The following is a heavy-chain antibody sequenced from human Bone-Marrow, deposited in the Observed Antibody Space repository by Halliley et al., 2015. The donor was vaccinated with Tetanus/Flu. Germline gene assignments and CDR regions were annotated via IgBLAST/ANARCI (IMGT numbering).Heavy chain of an antibody. CDR3: ARHVVVNFRLDAFYV. V-gene: IGHV1-46*01. J-gene: IGHJ3*01. D-gene: IGHD2-21*01. CDR1: GYRFFTYY. CDR2: INPNGGTT. Sequence: QVQLVQSGAEVKKPGASVRISCKASGYRFFTYYVHWVRQAPGQGFEWMGVINPNGGTTTYAQKFQARFNMTTDTSADIVHLELSILSSDDTAIYCCARHVVVNFRLDAFYVWGPGTMFTVPS.